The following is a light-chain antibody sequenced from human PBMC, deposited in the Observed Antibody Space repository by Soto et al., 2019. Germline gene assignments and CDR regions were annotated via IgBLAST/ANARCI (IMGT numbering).Light chain of an antibody. Sequence: EIVMTQSTATLSVSPGERATLSCRASQSVSSNLAWYQQKPGQAPRLLIYGASTRATGIPARFSGSGSGTEFTLTISNLQSEDFAVYYCQQYNNWPPIFGQGTKLEIK. J-gene: IGKJ2*01. V-gene: IGKV3-15*01. CDR2: GAS. CDR3: QQYNNWPPI. CDR1: QSVSSN.